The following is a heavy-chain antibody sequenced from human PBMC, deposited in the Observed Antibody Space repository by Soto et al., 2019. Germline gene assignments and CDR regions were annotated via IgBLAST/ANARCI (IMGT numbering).Heavy chain of an antibody. J-gene: IGHJ4*02. V-gene: IGHV3-72*01. CDR1: GFTFSDHY. D-gene: IGHD2-2*01. Sequence: GGSLRLSCAASGFTFSDHYMDWVRQAPGKGLEWVGRARNKAARYTTEYAASVKGRFTISRDDSKNSLYLQMNSLKTEDTALYYCATSSSTCPGGVCYFDFWGQGTLVTVSS. CDR3: ATSSSTCPGGVCYFDF. CDR2: ARNKAARYTT.